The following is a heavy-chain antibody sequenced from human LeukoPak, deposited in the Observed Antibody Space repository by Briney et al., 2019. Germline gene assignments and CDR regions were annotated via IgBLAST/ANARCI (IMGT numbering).Heavy chain of an antibody. CDR1: GYTFTGYY. D-gene: IGHD5-12*01. CDR3: ARDTIEWLRLGIDAFDI. J-gene: IGHJ3*02. V-gene: IGHV1-2*02. Sequence: ASVKVSCKASGYTFTGYYMHWVRQAPGQGLEWMGWINPNSGGTNYAQKFQGRVTMTRDTSISTAYMELSRLRSDDTAVYYCARDTIEWLRLGIDAFDIWGQGTMVTVSS. CDR2: INPNSGGT.